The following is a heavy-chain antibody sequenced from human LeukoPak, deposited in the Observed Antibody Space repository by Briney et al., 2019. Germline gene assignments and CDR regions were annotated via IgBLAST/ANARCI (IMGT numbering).Heavy chain of an antibody. V-gene: IGHV3-7*05. D-gene: IGHD2-15*01. CDR2: IKEDGSET. CDR1: GFQFNTYW. CDR3: ARDVGRFCTRGSCFSDA. J-gene: IGHJ5*02. Sequence: GGSLRLSCAVSGFQFNTYWISGQAPGKGRQWLGNIKEDGSETYYVGSLKGRLTISRDNAKNSSFLEMSSLGVEDTAVYYCARDVGRFCTRGSCFSDAWGQGTLVTVSS.